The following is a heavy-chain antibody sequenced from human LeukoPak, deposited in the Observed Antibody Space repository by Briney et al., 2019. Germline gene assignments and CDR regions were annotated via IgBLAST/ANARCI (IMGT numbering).Heavy chain of an antibody. CDR3: ARAAYDYGAPILHFDY. CDR1: VGTFSIYA. CDR2: IIPSFGVP. D-gene: IGHD4-17*01. Sequence: SVKVSFKASVGTFSIYAISWVRQAPGQGLEWMGRIIPSFGVPKYAQKFHGRGTITADKATSTAYMELSSLRYEDTAVYYCARAAYDYGAPILHFDYWGQGTLVTVSS. J-gene: IGHJ4*02. V-gene: IGHV1-69*04.